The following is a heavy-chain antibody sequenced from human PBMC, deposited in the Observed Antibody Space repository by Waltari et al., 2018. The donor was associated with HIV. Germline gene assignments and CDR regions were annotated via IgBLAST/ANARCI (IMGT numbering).Heavy chain of an antibody. CDR1: GVSISNYY. Sequence: QVQLQESGPGLVKPSATLSLTCTVSGVSISNYYCSCIRPPPRKGLEWIGYMYYSGSTNYNPSLKSRVTISVDTSKNQFSLKLSSVTAADTAVYYCARGIYGDISGDMDVWGQGTTVTVSS. D-gene: IGHD3-3*01. V-gene: IGHV4-59*01. CDR2: MYYSGST. CDR3: ARGIYGDISGDMDV. J-gene: IGHJ6*02.